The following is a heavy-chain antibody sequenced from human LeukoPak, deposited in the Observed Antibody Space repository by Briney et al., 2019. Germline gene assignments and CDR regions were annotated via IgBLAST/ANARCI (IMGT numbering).Heavy chain of an antibody. J-gene: IGHJ6*02. CDR3: ARDEYSNYSPYYYGMDV. V-gene: IGHV1-18*01. CDR1: GYTFTSYG. D-gene: IGHD4-11*01. CDR2: ISAYNGNT. Sequence: ASVKVSCKASGYTFTSYGISWVRQAPGQGLEWMGWISAYNGNTNYAQKLQGRVTMTTDTSTSTAYMELRSLRSDDTAVYYCARDEYSNYSPYYYGMDVWGQGTTVTVSS.